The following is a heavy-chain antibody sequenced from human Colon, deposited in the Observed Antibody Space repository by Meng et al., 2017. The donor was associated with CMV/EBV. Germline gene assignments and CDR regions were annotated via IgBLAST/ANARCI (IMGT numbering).Heavy chain of an antibody. CDR3: AHRPYGSGSYFFDY. CDR1: RFSLSTIGMG. J-gene: IGHJ4*02. CDR2: IYWDDDK. D-gene: IGHD3-10*01. V-gene: IGHV2-5*02. Sequence: ITVKEYCPTLFKPQHNLTLTFTFSRFSLSTIGMGVGWIRQPPGKALEWLGVIYWDDDKRYSPALKSRLTITKDTSKNQVVLTMTNLDPLGTATYYCAHRPYGSGSYFFDYWGQGTLVTVSS.